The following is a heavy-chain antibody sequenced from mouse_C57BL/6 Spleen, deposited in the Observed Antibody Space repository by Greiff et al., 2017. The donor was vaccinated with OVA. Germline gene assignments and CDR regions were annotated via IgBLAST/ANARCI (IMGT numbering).Heavy chain of an antibody. CDR3: ARPDYGSTYFDY. Sequence: DVKLVESGGGLVKPGGSLKLSCAASGFTFSDYGMHWVRQAPEQGLEWVAYISSGSSTIYYADTVKGRFTISRDNAKNTLFLQMTSLRSRDTAMYYCARPDYGSTYFDYWGQGTTLTVSS. J-gene: IGHJ2*01. V-gene: IGHV5-17*01. D-gene: IGHD1-1*01. CDR2: ISSGSSTI. CDR1: GFTFSDYG.